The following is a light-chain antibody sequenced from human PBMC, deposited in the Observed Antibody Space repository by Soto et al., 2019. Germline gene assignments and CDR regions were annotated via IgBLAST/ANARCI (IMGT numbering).Light chain of an antibody. V-gene: IGLV1-40*01. CDR3: QSYDSSLSGWV. J-gene: IGLJ3*02. Sequence: QSVLTQPPSVSGAPGQWVTISCTGSSSNIGAGYDVHWYQQLPGTAPKLLIYGNSNRPSGVPDRFSGSKSGTSASLAITGLQAEDEADYYCQSYDSSLSGWVFGGGTKQTVL. CDR1: SSNIGAGYD. CDR2: GNS.